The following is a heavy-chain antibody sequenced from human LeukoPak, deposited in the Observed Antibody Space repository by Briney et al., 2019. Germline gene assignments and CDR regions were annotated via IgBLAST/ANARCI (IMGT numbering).Heavy chain of an antibody. D-gene: IGHD6-13*01. J-gene: IGHJ6*02. CDR3: ARSPVSSWYVMDV. CDR1: GGSISSGEYY. V-gene: IGHV4-30-4*01. Sequence: PSETLSLTCTVSGGSISSGEYYWSWIRQSPGKGLEYIGYIYYSGNTHFNPSFKSRITISVDTSKNQFSLKVNSVTAADTGVYYCARSPVSSWYVMDVWGQGTTVTVSS. CDR2: IYYSGNT.